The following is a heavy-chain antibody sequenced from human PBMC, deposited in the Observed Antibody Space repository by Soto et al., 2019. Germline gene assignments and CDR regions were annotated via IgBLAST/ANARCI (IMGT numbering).Heavy chain of an antibody. CDR2: INPNSGGT. CDR3: ARDLAVAHYIDY. J-gene: IGHJ4*02. Sequence: GASVKVSCKASGYTFTGYYMHWVRQAPGQGLEWMGWINPNSGGTNYAQKFQGWVTMTRDTSISTAYMELSRLRSDDTAVYYCARDLAVAHYIDYWGQGTLVTVST. CDR1: GYTFTGYY. D-gene: IGHD6-19*01. V-gene: IGHV1-2*04.